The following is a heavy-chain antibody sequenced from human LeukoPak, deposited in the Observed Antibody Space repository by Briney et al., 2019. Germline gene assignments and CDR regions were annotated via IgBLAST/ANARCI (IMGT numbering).Heavy chain of an antibody. CDR1: GGTFSSYA. CDR3: ARVDTAMASYYGMDV. Sequence: GASVTVSCKASGGTFSSYAISWVRQAPGQGLEWMGGIIPVFGTANYAQKFQGRVTITADESTSTAYMELSSLRSEDTAVYYCARVDTAMASYYGMDVWGQGTTVTVSS. D-gene: IGHD5-18*01. V-gene: IGHV1-69*13. J-gene: IGHJ6*02. CDR2: IIPVFGTA.